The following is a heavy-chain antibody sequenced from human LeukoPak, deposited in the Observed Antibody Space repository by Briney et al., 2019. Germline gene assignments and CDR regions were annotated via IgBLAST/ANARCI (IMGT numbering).Heavy chain of an antibody. CDR1: GFTFSNAW. Sequence: GGSLRLSCAASGFTFSNAWMSWVRQAPGKGLEWVGRIKSKTDGGTTDYAAPVKGRFTISRDDSKNTLYLQMNSLKTEDTAVYYCTATNSGYDPFDYWGQGTLVTVSS. J-gene: IGHJ4*02. V-gene: IGHV3-15*01. D-gene: IGHD5-12*01. CDR2: IKSKTDGGTT. CDR3: TATNSGYDPFDY.